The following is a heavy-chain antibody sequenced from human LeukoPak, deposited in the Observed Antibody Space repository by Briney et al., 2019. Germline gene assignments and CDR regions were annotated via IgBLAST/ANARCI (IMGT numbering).Heavy chain of an antibody. CDR1: GGSISPLY. Sequence: SETLSLTCTVSGGSISPLYWGWIRQPPGKGQEFIGYIYYSGTTNYNPSLRSRVTLSVDTSKNQFSLKLSSVTAADTAVYYCARWGVAAKYYFDFWGPGTLVTVSS. D-gene: IGHD3-10*01. J-gene: IGHJ4*02. V-gene: IGHV4-59*11. CDR2: IYYSGTT. CDR3: ARWGVAAKYYFDF.